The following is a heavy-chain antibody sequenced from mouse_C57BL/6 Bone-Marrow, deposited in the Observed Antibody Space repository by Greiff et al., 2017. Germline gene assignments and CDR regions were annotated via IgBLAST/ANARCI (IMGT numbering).Heavy chain of an antibody. D-gene: IGHD2-4*01. CDR3: ARWPRLYDYDRLFDY. CDR2: INPSSGYT. J-gene: IGHJ2*01. V-gene: IGHV1-7*01. Sequence: LVESGAELAKPGASVKLSCKASGYTFTSYWMHWVKQRPGQGLEWIGYINPSSGYTKYNQKFKDKATLTADKSSSTAYMQLSSLTYEDSAVYYCARWPRLYDYDRLFDYWGQGTTLTVSS. CDR1: GYTFTSYW.